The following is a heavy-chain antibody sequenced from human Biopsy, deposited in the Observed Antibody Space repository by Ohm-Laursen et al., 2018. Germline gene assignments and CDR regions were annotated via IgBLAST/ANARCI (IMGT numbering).Heavy chain of an antibody. V-gene: IGHV1-46*01. J-gene: IGHJ6*02. CDR2: ISPSGATT. CDR1: GNTFATYH. Sequence: ASVKISCKASGNTFATYHIHWVRQAPGQGLEWMGVISPSGATTSFSQKFQGRITMTRDTSTGTVYMDLNSLGSEDTAVYYCARAGVGSDGTDSYYYGMDVWGPGTTVTVSS. D-gene: IGHD5-24*01. CDR3: ARAGVGSDGTDSYYYGMDV.